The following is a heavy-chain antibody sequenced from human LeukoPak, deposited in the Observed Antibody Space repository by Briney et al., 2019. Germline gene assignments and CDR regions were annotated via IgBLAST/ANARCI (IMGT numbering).Heavy chain of an antibody. V-gene: IGHV3-7*01. CDR2: IKQDGSEK. D-gene: IGHD6-6*01. J-gene: IGHJ4*02. Sequence: GGSLRLSCAASGITFSSYWMSWVRQAPGKGLEWVANIKQDGSEKYYVDSVKGRFTISRDNAKNSLYLQMNSLRAEDTAVYYCARGNPYSSSSPMWYWGQGTLVTVSS. CDR1: GITFSSYW. CDR3: ARGNPYSSSSPMWY.